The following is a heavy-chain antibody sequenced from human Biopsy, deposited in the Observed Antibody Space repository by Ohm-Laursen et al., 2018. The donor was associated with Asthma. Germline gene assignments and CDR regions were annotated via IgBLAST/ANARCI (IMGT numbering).Heavy chain of an antibody. Sequence: ASVKVSCNASGVALSGYTFEWVRQARGLGLEWIAWIVFASGATNYAQNFQDRLIVTRDMSAGSVSMELRGLSSTDTAVYYCAAGRTSLQGESLIWGQGTLVSVSS. CDR3: AAGRTSLQGESLI. J-gene: IGHJ4*01. CDR2: IVFASGAT. V-gene: IGHV1-58*01. CDR1: GVALSGYT. D-gene: IGHD2/OR15-2a*01.